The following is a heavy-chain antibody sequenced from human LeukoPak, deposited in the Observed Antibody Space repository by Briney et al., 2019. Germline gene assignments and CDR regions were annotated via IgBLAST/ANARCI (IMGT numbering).Heavy chain of an antibody. V-gene: IGHV4-30-4*01. CDR3: ARDQTGYAVYNL. J-gene: IGHJ4*02. D-gene: IGHD5-12*01. CDR1: GGSVSSGNYY. Sequence: SETLSLTCAVSGGSVSSGNYYWTWIRQSPGKGLEWTGYIYYSASTFYNPSLNSRVTISLDTSKNHFSLVLTSVTAADTALYYCARDQTGYAVYNLWGQGVQVTVSS. CDR2: IYYSAST.